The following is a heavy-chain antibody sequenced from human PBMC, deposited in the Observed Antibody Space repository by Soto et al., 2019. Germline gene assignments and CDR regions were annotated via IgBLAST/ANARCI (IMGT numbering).Heavy chain of an antibody. Sequence: GASVKVSCKASGYTFTGYYMHWVRQVPGQGREWMGWINPNSGGTNYAQKFQGRVTMTRDTSISTAYMELSRLRSDDTAVYYCARVAKRYYDSSYSYWGQGTLGTLSS. V-gene: IGHV1-2*02. D-gene: IGHD3-22*01. CDR1: GYTFTGYY. CDR3: ARVAKRYYDSSYSY. CDR2: INPNSGGT. J-gene: IGHJ4*02.